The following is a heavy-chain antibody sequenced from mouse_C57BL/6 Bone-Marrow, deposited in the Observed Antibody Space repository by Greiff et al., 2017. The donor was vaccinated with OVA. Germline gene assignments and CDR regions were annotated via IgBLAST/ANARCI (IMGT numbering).Heavy chain of an antibody. Sequence: EVQLQQSGPELVKPGASVKISCKASGYTFTDYYMNWVKQSHGKSLEWIGDINPNNGGTSYNQKFKGKATLTVDKSSSTAYMELRSLTSEDSAVYYCARSPYYYGPWYFDVWGTGTTVTVSS. CDR1: GYTFTDYY. V-gene: IGHV1-26*01. CDR3: ARSPYYYGPWYFDV. CDR2: INPNNGGT. J-gene: IGHJ1*03. D-gene: IGHD1-1*01.